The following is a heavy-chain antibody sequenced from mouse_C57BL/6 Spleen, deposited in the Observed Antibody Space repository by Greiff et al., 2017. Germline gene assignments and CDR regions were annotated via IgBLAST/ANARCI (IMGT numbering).Heavy chain of an antibody. J-gene: IGHJ1*03. Sequence: VKLQESGAELVKPGASVKLSCKASGYTFTSYWMHWVKQRPGQGLEWIGMIHPNSGSTNYNEKFKSKATLTVDKSSSTAYMQLSSLTSEDSAVYYCARGGLGYWYFDVWGTGTTVTVSS. CDR3: ARGGLGYWYFDV. D-gene: IGHD4-1*01. V-gene: IGHV1-64*01. CDR2: IHPNSGST. CDR1: GYTFTSYW.